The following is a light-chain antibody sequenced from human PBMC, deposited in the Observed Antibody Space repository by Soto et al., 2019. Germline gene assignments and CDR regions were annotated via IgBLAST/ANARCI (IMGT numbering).Light chain of an antibody. CDR2: DIS. Sequence: QSALTQPASVSGSPGQSIAISCTGTSSDVGAFNYVSWYQQHPGKATKFMIFDISSRPSGVSDRFSGSKSGNTASLTISGLQTEDEADYYCASYTTSSTDVFGTGTKVTVL. CDR3: ASYTTSSTDV. V-gene: IGLV2-14*03. CDR1: SSDVGAFNY. J-gene: IGLJ1*01.